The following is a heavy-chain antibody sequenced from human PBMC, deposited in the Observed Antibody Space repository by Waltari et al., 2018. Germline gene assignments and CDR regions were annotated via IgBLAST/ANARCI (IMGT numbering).Heavy chain of an antibody. D-gene: IGHD3-3*01. V-gene: IGHV3-74*03. CDR3: AREYYGLWTGYYLDK. Sequence: QLVESGGGLVQPGGSLRLSCEVSGVTFNTYWMHWVRQIPGKGLAVVSRFDTDGTKTEYAESVQGRFTISRDNAKNTLYLQMNSLRADDTAVYYCAREYYGLWTGYYLDKWGRVTQVTVTS. CDR2: FDTDGTKT. CDR1: GVTFNTYW. J-gene: IGHJ4*02.